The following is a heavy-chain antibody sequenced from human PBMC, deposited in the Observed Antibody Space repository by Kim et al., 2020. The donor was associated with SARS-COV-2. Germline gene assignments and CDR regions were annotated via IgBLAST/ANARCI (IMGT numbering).Heavy chain of an antibody. J-gene: IGHJ6*02. V-gene: IGHV3-33*08. CDR1: GFTFSSYG. D-gene: IGHD3-22*01. CDR2: IWYDGSNK. CDR3: ARGAEDYYDSSGYYYYGMDV. Sequence: GGSLRLSCAASGFTFSSYGMHWVRQAPGKGLEWVAVIWYDGSNKYYADSVKGRFTISSDNSKNTLYLQMNSLRAEDTAVYYCARGAEDYYDSSGYYYYGMDVWGRETTVTVSS.